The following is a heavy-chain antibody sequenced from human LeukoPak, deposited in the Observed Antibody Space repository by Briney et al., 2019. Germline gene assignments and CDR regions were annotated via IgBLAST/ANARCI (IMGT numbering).Heavy chain of an antibody. CDR3: AREPYYYDSSGYSIDAFDI. D-gene: IGHD3-22*01. J-gene: IGHJ3*02. CDR1: GGTFSSYA. Sequence: SVKVSCKASGGTFSSYAISWVRQAPGQGLEWMGGIIPIFGTANYAQKFQGRVTITADESTSTAYMGLSSLRSEDTAVYYCAREPYYYDSSGYSIDAFDIWGQGTMVTVSS. V-gene: IGHV1-69*01. CDR2: IIPIFGTA.